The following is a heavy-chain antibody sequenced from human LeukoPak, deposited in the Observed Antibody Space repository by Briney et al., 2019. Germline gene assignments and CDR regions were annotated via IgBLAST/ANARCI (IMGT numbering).Heavy chain of an antibody. J-gene: IGHJ4*02. CDR2: INTDGSST. D-gene: IGHD5-18*01. CDR3: AKGGYTWGGDSLLDY. Sequence: GGSLRLSCAASGFTFSSYWMHWVRQAPGKGLVWVSRINTDGSSTSYADSVKGRFTISRDNAKNTLYLQMNSLRAEDTAVYYCAKGGYTWGGDSLLDYWGQGTLVTVSS. CDR1: GFTFSSYW. V-gene: IGHV3-74*01.